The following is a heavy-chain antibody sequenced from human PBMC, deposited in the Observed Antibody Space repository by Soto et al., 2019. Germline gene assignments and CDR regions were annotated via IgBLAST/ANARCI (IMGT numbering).Heavy chain of an antibody. CDR2: ISSSGSTI. J-gene: IGHJ4*02. CDR3: ARDGYDPKERDY. CDR1: GFSFSSYE. D-gene: IGHD5-12*01. V-gene: IGHV3-48*03. Sequence: EVQLVESGGGLVQPGGSLRLSCAASGFSFSSYEMNWVRQAPGKGLEWVSYISSSGSTIYYAESVKGRFTISRDNAKNSLYLQMNSLRAEDTAVYNCARDGYDPKERDYWGQGTLVTVSS.